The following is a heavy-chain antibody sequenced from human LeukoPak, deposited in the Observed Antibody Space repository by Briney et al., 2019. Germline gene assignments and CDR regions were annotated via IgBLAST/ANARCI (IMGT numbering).Heavy chain of an antibody. CDR2: MNPNSGNT. J-gene: IGHJ4*02. V-gene: IGHV1-8*01. Sequence: GASVKVSCKASGYTFTGYDISWVRQATGQGLEWMGWMNPNSGNTGYAQKFQGRVTMTRDTSISTAYMELSSLRSEDTAVYYCARVTPDFWSGYRNYWGQGTLVTVSS. D-gene: IGHD3-3*01. CDR1: GYTFTGYD. CDR3: ARVTPDFWSGYRNY.